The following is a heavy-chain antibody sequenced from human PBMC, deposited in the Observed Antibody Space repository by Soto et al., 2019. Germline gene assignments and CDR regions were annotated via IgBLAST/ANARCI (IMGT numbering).Heavy chain of an antibody. D-gene: IGHD1-1*01. CDR3: VKVSRPDRGWFGA. Sequence: GVSRRLSCAASGCNLYNYPITWVRQSPRKALAWASGTRGDGTRTNYGGSVKGRFTISTGNSKNTGCFQMNCLRAADTALSHCVKVSRPDRGWFGAWGQGTRVTVSS. V-gene: IGHV3-23*01. J-gene: IGHJ5*02. CDR1: GCNLYNYP. CDR2: TRGDGTRT.